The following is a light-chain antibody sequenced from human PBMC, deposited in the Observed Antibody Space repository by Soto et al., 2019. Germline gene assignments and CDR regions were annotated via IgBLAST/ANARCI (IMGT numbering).Light chain of an antibody. CDR3: QQYGSSPPIT. CDR2: GAS. CDR1: QSVSSSY. J-gene: IGKJ5*01. V-gene: IGKV3-20*01. Sequence: EIVLTQSPATLSSSPGERATLSCRAIQSVSSSYLAWYQQKPGQAPTLLIYGASSRATGIPDRFSGSGSGTDFTLTISRLEPEDFAVYYCQQYGSSPPITFGQGTRLENK.